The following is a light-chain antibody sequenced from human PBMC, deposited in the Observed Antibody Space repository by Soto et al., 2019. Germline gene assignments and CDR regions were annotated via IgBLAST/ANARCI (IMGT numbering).Light chain of an antibody. V-gene: IGKV3-15*01. Sequence: EIVMTQSPATLSVSPGERATLSCRASQSVSSNLAWYQQKPGQAPRLLIYGASTRAPGIPARFSGSGSGTEFTLPISSLQSEDFAVYYCQQYNNWPPRTFGQGSQVEI. CDR2: GAS. CDR3: QQYNNWPPRT. J-gene: IGKJ1*01. CDR1: QSVSSN.